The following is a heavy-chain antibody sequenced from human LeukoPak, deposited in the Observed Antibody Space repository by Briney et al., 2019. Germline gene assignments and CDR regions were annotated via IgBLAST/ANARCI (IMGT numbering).Heavy chain of an antibody. Sequence: ASVKVSCKASGYTFTGYYMHWVRQAPGKGLEWMGGFDPEDGETIYAQKFQGRVTMTEDTSTDTAYMELSSLRSEDTAVYYCATSYCSSTSCQGLYYYYGMDVWGQGTTVTVSS. CDR2: FDPEDGET. V-gene: IGHV1-24*01. D-gene: IGHD2-2*01. CDR1: GYTFTGYY. J-gene: IGHJ6*02. CDR3: ATSYCSSTSCQGLYYYYGMDV.